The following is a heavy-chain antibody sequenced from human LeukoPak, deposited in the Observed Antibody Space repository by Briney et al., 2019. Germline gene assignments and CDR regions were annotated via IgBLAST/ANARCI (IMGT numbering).Heavy chain of an antibody. CDR3: ARDNARGRLAV. J-gene: IGHJ6*02. CDR2: ISYDGSNK. D-gene: IGHD3-10*01. Sequence: PGRSLRLSCAASGFTFSSYGMHWVRQAPGKGLEWVAVISYDGSNKYYADSVKGRFTISRDDSKNTLFLQMDSLRADDTAVYYCARDNARGRLAVWGQGTTVTVSS. V-gene: IGHV3-30*03. CDR1: GFTFSSYG.